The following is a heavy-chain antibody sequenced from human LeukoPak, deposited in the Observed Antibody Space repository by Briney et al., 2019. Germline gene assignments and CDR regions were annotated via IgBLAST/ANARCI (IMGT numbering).Heavy chain of an antibody. CDR1: GYTFTSYA. V-gene: IGHV7-4-1*02. Sequence: EASVTVSFKASGYTFTSYAMNWVRQAPGQGLGWMGWINTNTGNPTYAQGFTGRFVFSLDTSVSTAYLQISSLKAEDTAVYYCARGRSLSGDAFDIWGQGTMVTVSS. CDR2: INTNTGNP. D-gene: IGHD3-16*01. CDR3: ARGRSLSGDAFDI. J-gene: IGHJ3*02.